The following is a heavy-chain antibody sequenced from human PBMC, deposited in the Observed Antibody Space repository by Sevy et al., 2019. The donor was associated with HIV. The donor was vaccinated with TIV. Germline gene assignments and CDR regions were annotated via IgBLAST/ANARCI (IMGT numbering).Heavy chain of an antibody. CDR1: DGSFSGYY. J-gene: IGHJ5*02. CDR3: ARAPPVVVVPGAPSWFDP. Sequence: SETLSLTCAVHDGSFSGYYWNWIRQLPGKGLEWIGEINESGITYYNPSLKSRVAISVDTSKKQFSLRLNSVTAADTAVYYCARAPPVVVVPGAPSWFDPWGQGTLVTVSS. CDR2: INESGIT. D-gene: IGHD2-2*01. V-gene: IGHV4-34*01.